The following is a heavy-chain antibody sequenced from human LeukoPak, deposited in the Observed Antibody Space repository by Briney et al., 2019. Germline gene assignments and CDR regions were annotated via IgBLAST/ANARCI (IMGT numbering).Heavy chain of an antibody. CDR3: ARDKLADYYYYYGMDV. J-gene: IGHJ6*02. Sequence: GGSLRLSCAVSGFTLSSHWMSWVRQAPGKGLEWVAVIWYDGSNKYYADSVKGRFTISRDNSKNTLYLQMNSLRAEDTAVYYCARDKLADYYYYYGMDVWGQGTTVTVSS. V-gene: IGHV3-33*08. CDR1: GFTLSSHW. CDR2: IWYDGSNK.